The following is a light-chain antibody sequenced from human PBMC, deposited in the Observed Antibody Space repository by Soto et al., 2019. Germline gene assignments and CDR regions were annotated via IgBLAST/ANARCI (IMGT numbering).Light chain of an antibody. V-gene: IGKV1-33*01. J-gene: IGKJ3*01. Sequence: DIQMTQSPSSLSASVGDRVTITCKASQDISIYLNWYQQKPGKAPKLLIYDAYNLEIGVPSRFSGSGSGTDFSLTINSMKPEDVATYVCQQYNNLPSFGPGTKVDIK. CDR3: QQYNNLPS. CDR1: QDISIY. CDR2: DAY.